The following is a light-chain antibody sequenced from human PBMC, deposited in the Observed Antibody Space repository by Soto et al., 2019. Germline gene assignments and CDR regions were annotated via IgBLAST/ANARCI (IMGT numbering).Light chain of an antibody. Sequence: QSALTQPASVSGSPGQSITISCTGTSSDVGGYNSVSWYQQHPGKAPKLMIYEVSNRPSGVSNRFSGSKSGNTASLTISGLQAEDEADYYCSSYTTTYTRVFGGGTTLTVL. CDR2: EVS. J-gene: IGLJ3*02. CDR1: SSDVGGYNS. CDR3: SSYTTTYTRV. V-gene: IGLV2-14*01.